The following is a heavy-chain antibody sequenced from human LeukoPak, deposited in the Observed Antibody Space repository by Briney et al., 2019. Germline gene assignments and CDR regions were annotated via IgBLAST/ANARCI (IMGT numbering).Heavy chain of an antibody. CDR3: ARVARSENCGGDCYHGDY. V-gene: IGHV4-38-2*01. D-gene: IGHD2-21*02. CDR1: GYSISSGYY. J-gene: IGHJ4*02. CDR2: IYHSGST. Sequence: SETLSLTCAVSGYSISSGYYWGWIRQPPGKGLEWIGSIYHSGSTYYNPSLKSRVTISVDTSKNQFSLKLSSGTAADTAVYYCARVARSENCGGDCYHGDYWGQGTLVTVSS.